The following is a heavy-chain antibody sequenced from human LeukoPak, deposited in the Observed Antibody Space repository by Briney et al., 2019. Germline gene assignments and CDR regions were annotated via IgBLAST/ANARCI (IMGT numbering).Heavy chain of an antibody. CDR1: GYTFTSYY. D-gene: IGHD2-2*01. V-gene: IGHV1-46*01. J-gene: IGHJ4*02. CDR3: ARDPYCSSTSCYLFDY. CDR2: INPSGGST. Sequence: ASVKVSCKASGYTFTSYYMHWVRQAPGQGLEWMGIINPSGGSTSYAQKFQGRVTMTRDTSTSTVYMELSSLRSEDTAVYYCARDPYCSSTSCYLFDYWGQGTLVTVSS.